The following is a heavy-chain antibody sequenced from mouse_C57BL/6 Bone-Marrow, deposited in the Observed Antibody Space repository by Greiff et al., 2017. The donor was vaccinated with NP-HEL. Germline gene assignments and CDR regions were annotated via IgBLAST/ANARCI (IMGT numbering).Heavy chain of an antibody. Sequence: EVKLMESGGGLVKPGGSLKLSCAASGFTFSSYAMSWVRQTPEKRLEWVATISDGGSYTYYPDNVKGRFTISRDNAKNNLYLQMSHLKSEDTAMYYCARVGVWDYDYERFAYWGQGTLVTVSA. CDR1: GFTFSSYA. J-gene: IGHJ3*01. CDR3: ARVGVWDYDYERFAY. D-gene: IGHD2-4*01. CDR2: ISDGGSYT. V-gene: IGHV5-4*03.